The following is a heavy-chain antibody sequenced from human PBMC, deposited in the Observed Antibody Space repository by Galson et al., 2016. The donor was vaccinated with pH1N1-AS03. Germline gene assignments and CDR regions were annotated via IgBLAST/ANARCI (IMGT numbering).Heavy chain of an antibody. CDR3: AREYSAFDY. V-gene: IGHV4-59*01. CDR2: IHSSGGT. Sequence: ETLSLTCTVSGGSIRSYYWHWIRQPPGKGLEWIGYIHSSGGTSDNPSLKSRLTVSMDTSKNQFSLRLSSVTAADTAIYYCAREYSAFDYLGQGTLVTVSS. CDR1: GGSIRSYY. D-gene: IGHD5-12*01. J-gene: IGHJ4*02.